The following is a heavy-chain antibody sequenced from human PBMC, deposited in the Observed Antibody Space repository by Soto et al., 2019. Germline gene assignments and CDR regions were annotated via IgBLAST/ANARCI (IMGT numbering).Heavy chain of an antibody. Sequence: SETLSLTCTVSGGSFSGYFWTWIRQPPGKGLEWLAEINHSGITNYNPSVGSRVSMSVDTSKNQFSLRLYSVTAADTAVYYCVRGPYNYNSRYFDYWGQGTQVTVSS. CDR1: GGSFSGYF. CDR2: INHSGIT. V-gene: IGHV4-34*01. J-gene: IGHJ4*02. CDR3: VRGPYNYNSRYFDY. D-gene: IGHD1-1*01.